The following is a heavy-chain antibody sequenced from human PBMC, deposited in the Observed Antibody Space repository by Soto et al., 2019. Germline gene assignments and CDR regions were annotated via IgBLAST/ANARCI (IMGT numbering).Heavy chain of an antibody. V-gene: IGHV4-59*01. J-gene: IGHJ4*02. CDR1: DGSISSYY. D-gene: IGHD2-15*01. Sequence: SETLSLTCTVADGSISSYYGSWIRQPPGKGLEWIGYIYYSGSTNYNPSLKSRVTISVDTSKNQFSLKLSSVTAADTAVYYCARNSGYCSGGSCYPYDYWGQGTLVTVSS. CDR3: ARNSGYCSGGSCYPYDY. CDR2: IYYSGST.